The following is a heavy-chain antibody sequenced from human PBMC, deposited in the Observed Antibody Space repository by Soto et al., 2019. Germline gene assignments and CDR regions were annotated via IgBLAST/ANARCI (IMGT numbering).Heavy chain of an antibody. V-gene: IGHV3-48*03. Sequence: PGGSLRLSCAASGFTFSSYEMNWVRQAPGKGLEWVSYISSSGSTIYYADSVKGRFTISRDNAKNSLYLQMNSLRAEDTAVYYCARGPRVYYYYYGMDVWGQGTTVTVSS. CDR2: ISSSGSTI. J-gene: IGHJ6*02. CDR3: ARGPRVYYYYYGMDV. CDR1: GFTFSSYE.